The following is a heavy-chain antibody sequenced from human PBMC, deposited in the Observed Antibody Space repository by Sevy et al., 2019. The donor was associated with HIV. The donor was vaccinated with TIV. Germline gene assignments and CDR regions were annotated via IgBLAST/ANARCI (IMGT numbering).Heavy chain of an antibody. CDR3: ARGGSTYGGQYYFDY. D-gene: IGHD2-2*01. CDR2: INPNSGGT. CDR1: GYTFTGYY. V-gene: IGHV1-2*02. Sequence: ASVKVSCKASGYTFTGYYMHWVRQAPGQGLEWMGWINPNSGGTNYAQKFQGRVTMTRDTSISTAYMELSRLGSDDTAVYYCARGGSTYGGQYYFDYWGQGTLVTVSS. J-gene: IGHJ4*02.